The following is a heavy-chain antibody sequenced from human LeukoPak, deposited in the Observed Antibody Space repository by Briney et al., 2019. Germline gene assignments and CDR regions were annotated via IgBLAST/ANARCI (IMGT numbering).Heavy chain of an antibody. CDR2: ISWNSGSK. D-gene: IGHD3-22*01. CDR3: AKDSDSSGHGPFDY. CDR1: GFTFDDYA. V-gene: IGHV3-9*01. J-gene: IGHJ4*02. Sequence: GGSLGLSCAASGFTFDDYAMHWVRQAPGKGLEWVSGISWNSGSKGYADSVKGRFTISRANAKNSLYLQMNSLRAEDTALYYCAKDSDSSGHGPFDYWGQGTLVTVSS.